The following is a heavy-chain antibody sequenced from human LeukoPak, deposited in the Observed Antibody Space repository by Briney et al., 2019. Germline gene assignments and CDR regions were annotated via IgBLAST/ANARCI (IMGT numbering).Heavy chain of an antibody. CDR1: GFTFSSYG. D-gene: IGHD1-26*01. Sequence: PGGSLRLSCAASGFTFSSYGMHWVRQAPGKGLEWVANIKQDGSEKYYVDSVKGRFTISRDNAKNSLYLQMNSLRAEDTAVYYCARDRVGAMDDYWGQGTLVTVSS. CDR3: ARDRVGAMDDY. CDR2: IKQDGSEK. V-gene: IGHV3-7*01. J-gene: IGHJ4*02.